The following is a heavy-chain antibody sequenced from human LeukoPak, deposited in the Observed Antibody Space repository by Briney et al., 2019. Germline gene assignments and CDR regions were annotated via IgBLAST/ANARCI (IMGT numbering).Heavy chain of an antibody. J-gene: IGHJ5*02. D-gene: IGHD4-23*01. V-gene: IGHV3-21*04. Sequence: GGSLRLSCAASGFTFSSYSMNWVRQAPGKGLEWVSSISSSSSYIYYADSVKGRFTISRDNAKNSLYLQMNSLRAEDTAVYYCAKSGGNSYVNWFDPWGQGTLVTVSS. CDR3: AKSGGNSYVNWFDP. CDR2: ISSSSSYI. CDR1: GFTFSSYS.